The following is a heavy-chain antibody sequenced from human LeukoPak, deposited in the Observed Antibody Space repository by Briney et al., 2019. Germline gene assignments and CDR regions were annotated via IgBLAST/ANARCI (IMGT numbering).Heavy chain of an antibody. D-gene: IGHD5-18*01. CDR2: TIPIFGTA. V-gene: IGHV1-69*13. CDR1: GGTFSSYA. Sequence: SVKVSCKASGGTFSSYAISWVRQAPGQGLEWMGGTIPIFGTANYAQKFQGRVTITADESTSTAYMELSSLRSEDTAVYYCATVDTAMVPFYYWGQGTLVTVSS. CDR3: ATVDTAMVPFYY. J-gene: IGHJ4*02.